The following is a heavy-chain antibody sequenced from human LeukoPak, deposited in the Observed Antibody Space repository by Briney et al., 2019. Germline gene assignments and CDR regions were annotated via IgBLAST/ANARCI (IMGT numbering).Heavy chain of an antibody. CDR2: INGSGDST. Sequence: GGSLRLSCAVSGFTFTSYAKGWVRQAPGKGLEWVSSINGSGDSTYYADSVKGRFIISRDNSKNTLYLQMTSLRAEDTAVYFCAKELGWLRSRGFDYWGQGTLVTVSS. CDR3: AKELGWLRSRGFDY. J-gene: IGHJ4*02. CDR1: GFTFTSYA. D-gene: IGHD5-12*01. V-gene: IGHV3-23*01.